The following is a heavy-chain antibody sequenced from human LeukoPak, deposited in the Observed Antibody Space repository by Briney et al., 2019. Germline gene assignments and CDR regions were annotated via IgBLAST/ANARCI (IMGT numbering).Heavy chain of an antibody. CDR3: ARDLHSSGPDY. D-gene: IGHD5-18*01. CDR1: GGPLSTYY. V-gene: IGHV4-59*01. J-gene: IGHJ4*02. CDR2: IYSSDTT. Sequence: PSETLSLTCTVSGGPLSTYYWSWIRQPPGKGLEWIGHIYSSDTTNYNPSLKSRVTISADTSKNQFFLKVNSVTAADTAVYYCARDLHSSGPDYWGQGNLVTVSS.